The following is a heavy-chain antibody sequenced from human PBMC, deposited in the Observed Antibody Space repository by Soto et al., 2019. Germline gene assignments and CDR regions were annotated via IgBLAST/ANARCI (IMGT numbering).Heavy chain of an antibody. J-gene: IGHJ4*02. V-gene: IGHV3-33*01. CDR3: AAHAGGGGY. CDR2: IWYDGSKK. Sequence: GGSLRLSCAASGFTFSSFGMHWVRQAPGKGLEWVSLIWYDGSKKSYGDSVKGRFTISRDNSKNTLYLQMSSLRADDTAVYYCAAHAGGGGYWGQGTLVTVSS. D-gene: IGHD3-10*01. CDR1: GFTFSSFG.